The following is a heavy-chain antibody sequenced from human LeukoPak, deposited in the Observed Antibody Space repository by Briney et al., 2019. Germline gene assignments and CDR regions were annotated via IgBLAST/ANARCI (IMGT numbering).Heavy chain of an antibody. J-gene: IGHJ4*02. D-gene: IGHD6-13*01. Sequence: SETLSLTCTVSGYSISSGYYWGWIRQPPGKGLEWIGSIYHSGSTNYNPSLKSRVTISIDTSKNQFSLKLSSVTAADTAVYYCARSSSWYLDYFDYWGQGTLVTVSS. CDR1: GYSISSGYY. CDR2: IYHSGST. CDR3: ARSSSWYLDYFDY. V-gene: IGHV4-38-2*02.